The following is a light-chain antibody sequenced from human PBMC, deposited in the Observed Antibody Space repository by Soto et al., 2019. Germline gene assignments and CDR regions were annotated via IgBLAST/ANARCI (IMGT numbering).Light chain of an antibody. J-gene: IGLJ2*01. Sequence: QAVVTQEPSLSASPGATVTLTCAFSTGAVTSGYYPHRFQQKTGQAHRVLIYSTSNKHSWTPARFSGSFLGGKAALTLSCVQPEDEAADYCLIYYGGAQVFGGGTKLTVL. CDR3: LIYYGGAQV. CDR1: TGAVTSGYY. V-gene: IGLV7-43*01. CDR2: STS.